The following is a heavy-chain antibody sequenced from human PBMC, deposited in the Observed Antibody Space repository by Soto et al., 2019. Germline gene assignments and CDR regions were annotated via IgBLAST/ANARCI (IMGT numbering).Heavy chain of an antibody. J-gene: IGHJ4*02. CDR2: MSYDGSAK. V-gene: IGHV3-30*02. D-gene: IGHD3-10*02. CDR1: GFIFSNNG. Sequence: GGSLRLSCERSGFIFSNNGMHWVRQAPGKGLEWVAFMSYDGSAKFLADSVKGRFTISRDNSKSTLFLHMSSLRAEDTAMYYCAIVRVADSPLDHWGQGTLVTVSS. CDR3: AIVRVADSPLDH.